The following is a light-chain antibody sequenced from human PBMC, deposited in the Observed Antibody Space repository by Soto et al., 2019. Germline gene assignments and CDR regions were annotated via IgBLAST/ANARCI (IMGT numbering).Light chain of an antibody. CDR1: SSDVGGYNY. Sequence: QSALTQPASVSGSPGQSITISCTGTSSDVGGYNYVSWYQQHPGKAPKLLIYDDNNRASGVPDRFSGSRSGASASLAITGLQPEDEADYYCQSFDSSLSAAVFGGGTKLTVL. CDR3: QSFDSSLSAAV. V-gene: IGLV2-14*03. CDR2: DDN. J-gene: IGLJ3*02.